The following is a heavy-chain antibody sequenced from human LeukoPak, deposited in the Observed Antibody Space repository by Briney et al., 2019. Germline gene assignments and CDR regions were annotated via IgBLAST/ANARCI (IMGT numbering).Heavy chain of an antibody. CDR2: IYYSGST. CDR3: ARYSSSPPYYYYYMDV. V-gene: IGHV4-59*11. J-gene: IGHJ6*03. D-gene: IGHD6-6*01. Sequence: SETLSLTCTVSGGSISSHYWSWIRQPPGKGLEWIGYIYYSGSTNYNPSLKSRVTISVDTSKNQFSLKLSSVTAADTAVYYCARYSSSPPYYYYYMDVWGKGTTVTVSS. CDR1: GGSISSHY.